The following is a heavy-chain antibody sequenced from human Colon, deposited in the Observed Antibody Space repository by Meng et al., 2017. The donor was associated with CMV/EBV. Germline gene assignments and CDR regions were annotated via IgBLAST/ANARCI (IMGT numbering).Heavy chain of an antibody. CDR3: ARGCTIGAP. CDR2: IKEDGNEK. D-gene: IGHD2-8*01. CDR1: GFTFTDHY. Sequence: GGSLRLSCIASGFTFTDHYMSWIRQAPGKGLEWVGNIKEDGNEKNYVDSVKGRFTISRDNAKNSLFLQMSSLRVEDTAVYYCARGCTIGAPWGQGTLVTVSS. J-gene: IGHJ5*02. V-gene: IGHV3-7*01.